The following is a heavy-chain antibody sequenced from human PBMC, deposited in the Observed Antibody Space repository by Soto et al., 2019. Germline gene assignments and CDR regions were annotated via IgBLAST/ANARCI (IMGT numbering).Heavy chain of an antibody. V-gene: IGHV4-39*07. CDR1: GGSISSSSYY. J-gene: IGHJ6*02. Sequence: SETLSLTCTVSGGSISSSSYYWGWIRQPPGKGLEWIGSIYYSGSTYYNPSLKSRVTISVDTSKNQFSLKLSSVTAADTAVYYCARDHGISSWFIGDDYYYYGMDVWGQGTTVPVSS. CDR2: IYYSGST. D-gene: IGHD6-13*01. CDR3: ARDHGISSWFIGDDYYYYGMDV.